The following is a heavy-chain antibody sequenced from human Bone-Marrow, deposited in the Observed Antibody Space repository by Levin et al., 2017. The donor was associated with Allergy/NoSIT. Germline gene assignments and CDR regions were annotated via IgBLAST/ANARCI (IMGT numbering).Heavy chain of an antibody. D-gene: IGHD3-22*01. CDR3: ARDGGSVQISMGNYHYSGFDV. Sequence: GGSLRLSCKASGITFNHYSFNWVRQAPGRGLEWMGGIIPVFGTTEYAQNFQGRVTISADESTSTVYMELRSLRPEDTAVYFCARDGGSVQISMGNYHYSGFDVWGQGTPVTVSS. CDR2: IIPVFGTT. J-gene: IGHJ6*02. CDR1: GITFNHYS. V-gene: IGHV1-69*01.